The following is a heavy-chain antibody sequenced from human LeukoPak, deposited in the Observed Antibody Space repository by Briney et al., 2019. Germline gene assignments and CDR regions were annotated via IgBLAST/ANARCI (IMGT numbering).Heavy chain of an antibody. Sequence: PMASVKVSCKASGGTFSSYAISWVRQAPGQGLEWMGGIIPIFGTANYAQKFQGRVTITADESTSTAYMELSSLRSEDTAVYYCVREVLNDYGDYYYGMDVWGQGTTVTVSS. CDR3: VREVLNDYGDYYYGMDV. CDR1: GGTFSSYA. V-gene: IGHV1-69*13. D-gene: IGHD4-17*01. J-gene: IGHJ6*02. CDR2: IIPIFGTA.